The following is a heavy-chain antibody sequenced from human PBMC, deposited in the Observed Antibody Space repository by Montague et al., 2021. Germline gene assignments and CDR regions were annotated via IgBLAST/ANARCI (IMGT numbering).Heavy chain of an antibody. J-gene: IGHJ5*02. CDR1: GYTFTSYD. V-gene: IGHV1-8*01. CDR2: MNPNSGIT. Sequence: SVKVSCKASGYTFTSYDINWVRQATGQGLEWMGWMNPNSGITGYAQKFQGRVTMTRNTSISTAYMELSLRSEDTAVYYCARASGSSWQGTFNWFDPWGQGTLVTVSS. D-gene: IGHD6-13*01. CDR3: ARASGSSWQGTFNWFDP.